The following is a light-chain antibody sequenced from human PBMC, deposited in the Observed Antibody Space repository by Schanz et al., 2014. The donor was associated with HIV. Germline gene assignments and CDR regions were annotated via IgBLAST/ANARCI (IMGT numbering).Light chain of an antibody. CDR1: SSNIGSNF. CDR2: RNS. Sequence: QSVLTQPPSASGTPGQRVTISCSGSSSNIGSNFVYWYQRLPGTAPKLLIFRNSQRPSGVPDRFSGSRSGTSASLAISGLRSEDEADYYCATWVDSLNGWVFGGGTKLTVL. V-gene: IGLV1-47*01. J-gene: IGLJ3*02. CDR3: ATWVDSLNGWV.